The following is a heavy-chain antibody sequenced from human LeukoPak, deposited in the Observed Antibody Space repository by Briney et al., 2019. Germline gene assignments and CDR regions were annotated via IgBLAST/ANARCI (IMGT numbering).Heavy chain of an antibody. J-gene: IGHJ6*03. D-gene: IGHD1-26*01. CDR3: ARVQWELTYYYYYYMDV. V-gene: IGHV4-59*11. CDR1: GGSISSHY. CDR2: IYYSGST. Sequence: PSETLSLTCTVSGGSISSHYWSWIRQPPGKGLEWIGYIYYSGSTNYNPSLKSRVTISVDTSKNQFSLKLSSVTAADTAVYYCARVQWELTYYYYYYMDVWGKGTTVTVSS.